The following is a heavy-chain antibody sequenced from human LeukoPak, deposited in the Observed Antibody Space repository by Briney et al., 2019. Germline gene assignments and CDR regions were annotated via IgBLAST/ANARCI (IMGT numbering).Heavy chain of an antibody. D-gene: IGHD5-12*01. J-gene: IGHJ4*02. CDR2: IYHSGST. Sequence: SETLSLTCTVSGGSISSGGYYWSWIRQPPGKGLEWIGYIYHSGSTYYNPSLKSRVTISVDKSKNQFSLKLSSVTAADTAVYSCARLPFNSGYEYFDYWGQGTLVTVSS. V-gene: IGHV4-30-2*01. CDR1: GGSISSGGYY. CDR3: ARLPFNSGYEYFDY.